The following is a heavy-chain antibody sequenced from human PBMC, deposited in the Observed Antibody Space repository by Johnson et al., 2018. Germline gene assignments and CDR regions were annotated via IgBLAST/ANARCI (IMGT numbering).Heavy chain of an antibody. CDR1: GFIFTSYS. CDR3: ARDRNYAFDI. V-gene: IGHV3-48*02. J-gene: IGHJ3*02. CDR2: IPSGAGSK. D-gene: IGHD1-14*01. Sequence: EVQLVETGGGLVQPGGSLRLSCAASGFIFTSYSMNWVRQAPGKGLEWVSYIPSGAGSKLYADSVEGRFTISRDNAKNSLYLQMNSRRDEDTAVYYCARDRNYAFDIWGQGTMVTVSS.